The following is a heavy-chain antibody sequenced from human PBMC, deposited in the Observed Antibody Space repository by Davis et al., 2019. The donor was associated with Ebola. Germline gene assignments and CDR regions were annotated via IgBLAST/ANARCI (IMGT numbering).Heavy chain of an antibody. CDR1: GYIFTSYD. Sequence: AASVKVSCKASGYIFTSYDINWVRQATGQGLEWMGWMNPNSGNTGYARKFQDRVTMTRDTSMNTAYMGLSSLRSEDTAVYYGARRRWSSSGCIFSWDQGTMVTVSS. D-gene: IGHD3-22*01. CDR3: ARRRWSSSGCIFS. J-gene: IGHJ3*01. CDR2: MNPNSGNT. V-gene: IGHV1-8*01.